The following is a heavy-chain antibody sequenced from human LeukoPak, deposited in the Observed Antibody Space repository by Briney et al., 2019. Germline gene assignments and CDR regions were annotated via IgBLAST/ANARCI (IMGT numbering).Heavy chain of an antibody. CDR3: VRSGGYCSTITCHVDYFDL. J-gene: IGHJ2*01. Sequence: SETLSLTCIVSGGSTSSTSYYWGWIRQPPGKDLEWIGSIYSSGSTYYNPSLKSRVTISIDTSKNQFSLKLSSVTAADTAVYYCVRSGGYCSTITCHVDYFDLWGRGTLVTVSS. D-gene: IGHD2-2*01. CDR1: GGSTSSTSYY. V-gene: IGHV4-39*01. CDR2: IYSSGST.